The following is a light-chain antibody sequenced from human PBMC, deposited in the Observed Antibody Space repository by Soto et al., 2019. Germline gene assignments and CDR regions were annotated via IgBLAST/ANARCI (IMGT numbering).Light chain of an antibody. CDR2: GAS. V-gene: IGKV1-13*02. CDR3: QHHISYPRT. J-gene: IGKJ2*01. Sequence: AIQLTQSPSSLSASVGDRIIITCRASQDISNALAWYQQKPGKAPKILIYGASTLESGVPSRFSGSRSGTDYTLTISSLQPEDFASYYCQHHISYPRTFGQGPKLEIK. CDR1: QDISNA.